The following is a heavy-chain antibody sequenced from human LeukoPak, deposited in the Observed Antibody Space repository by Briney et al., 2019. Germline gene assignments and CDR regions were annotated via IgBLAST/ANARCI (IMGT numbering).Heavy chain of an antibody. Sequence: GGSLRLSCAASGFVFSSLGMHWVRQAPGKGLEWVAFIRPDENDKYYAGSVQGRFTISRDNFKNTLYLQMNSLRVEDTAVYYCGKHHGSSDYWGQGTLVTVSS. D-gene: IGHD2-15*01. CDR2: IRPDENDK. CDR3: GKHHGSSDY. CDR1: GFVFSSLG. J-gene: IGHJ4*02. V-gene: IGHV3-30*02.